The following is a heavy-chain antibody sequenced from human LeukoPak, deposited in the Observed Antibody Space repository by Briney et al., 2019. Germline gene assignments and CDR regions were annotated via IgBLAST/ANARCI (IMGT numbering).Heavy chain of an antibody. J-gene: IGHJ4*02. D-gene: IGHD3-10*01. CDR2: IYSGGST. Sequence: PGGSLRLSCAASGFTVNSNYMSWVRQAPGKGLEWVSVIYSGGSTYYADSVKGRFTISRDNSKNTLYLQMNSLRAEDTAVYYCAKDHGSGSYCFDYWGQGTLVTVSS. V-gene: IGHV3-53*05. CDR3: AKDHGSGSYCFDY. CDR1: GFTVNSNY.